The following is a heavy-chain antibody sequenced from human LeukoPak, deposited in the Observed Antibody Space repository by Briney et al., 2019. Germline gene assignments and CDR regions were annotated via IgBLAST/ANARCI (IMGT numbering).Heavy chain of an antibody. CDR2: IYYSGST. CDR1: GGSLSSYY. Sequence: SESLSLTRTVSGGSLSSYYWSWIRQPRGKGLEWIGYIYYSGSTNYNPSLKSRVTISVDTSKRQFSLRLASVTAADTAIYYCVRRDPTSYYGSGTYFQHWSQGTQVIVSS. J-gene: IGHJ1*01. CDR3: VRRDPTSYYGSGTYFQH. V-gene: IGHV4-59*08. D-gene: IGHD3-10*01.